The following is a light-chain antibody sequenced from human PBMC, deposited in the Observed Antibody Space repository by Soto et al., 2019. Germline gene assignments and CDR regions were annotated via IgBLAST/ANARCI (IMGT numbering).Light chain of an antibody. CDR3: QQYNGQRT. J-gene: IGKJ1*01. Sequence: DIQMTQSPSTLSASVGDRVTITCRASQSISNWLAWYQQKPGKAPKLLIYDASNLESGVPSRFSGSGSGTEFTLTISSLQPDDFATYYCQQYNGQRTFGPGTRVEIK. CDR1: QSISNW. V-gene: IGKV1-5*01. CDR2: DAS.